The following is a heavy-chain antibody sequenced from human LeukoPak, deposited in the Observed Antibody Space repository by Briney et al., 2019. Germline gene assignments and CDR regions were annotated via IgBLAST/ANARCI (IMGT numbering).Heavy chain of an antibody. CDR3: AKGGGPPDAFDI. D-gene: IGHD3-10*01. CDR2: ISGSGGST. CDR1: GFTFSSYA. V-gene: IGHV3-23*01. J-gene: IGHJ3*02. Sequence: GGSLRLSCAASGFTFSSYAMSWVRQAPGKGLEWVSAISGSGGSTYYADSVKGRFTISRDNSKNTPYLQMNSLRAEDTAVYYCAKGGGPPDAFDIWGQGTMVTVSS.